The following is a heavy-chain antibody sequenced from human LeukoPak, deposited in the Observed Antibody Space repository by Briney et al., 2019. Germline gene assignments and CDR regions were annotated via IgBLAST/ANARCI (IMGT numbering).Heavy chain of an antibody. CDR1: EFTFSSYW. Sequence: PGGSLRLSCAASEFTFSSYWMSWVRQAPGKGLEWVANIKQDGSDKYYVDSVKGRFTISRDNAKNTLYLQMNSLRAEDTAVYYCAREGDSSGYYSILFVYWGQGTLVTVSS. J-gene: IGHJ4*02. V-gene: IGHV3-7*01. CDR2: IKQDGSDK. D-gene: IGHD3-22*01. CDR3: AREGDSSGYYSILFVY.